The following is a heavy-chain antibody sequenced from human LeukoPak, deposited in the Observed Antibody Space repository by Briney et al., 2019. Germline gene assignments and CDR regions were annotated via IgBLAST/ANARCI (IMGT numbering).Heavy chain of an antibody. Sequence: ASVKVSCKASGYTFISYAMNWVRQAPGQGLEWMGWINTNTANPTYAQGFTGRFVFSLDTSVSTAYLQISSLKAEDTAVYYCARDLYSSRTNDAFVIWGQGTMVTVSS. J-gene: IGHJ3*02. CDR1: GYTFISYA. V-gene: IGHV7-4-1*02. CDR2: INTNTANP. CDR3: ARDLYSSRTNDAFVI. D-gene: IGHD6-13*01.